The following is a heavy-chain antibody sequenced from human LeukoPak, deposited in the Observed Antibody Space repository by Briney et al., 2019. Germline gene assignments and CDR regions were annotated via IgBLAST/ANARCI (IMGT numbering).Heavy chain of an antibody. Sequence: GASVKVSCKASGYTFTGYGISWVRQAPGQGLEWMGWISAYNGNTNYAQKLQGRVTMTTDTSTSTAYMELRSLRSDDTAVYYCARTPNTYYYDSSGYLCTYWGQGTLVTVSS. CDR2: ISAYNGNT. CDR1: GYTFTGYG. V-gene: IGHV1-18*01. D-gene: IGHD3-22*01. J-gene: IGHJ4*02. CDR3: ARTPNTYYYDSSGYLCTY.